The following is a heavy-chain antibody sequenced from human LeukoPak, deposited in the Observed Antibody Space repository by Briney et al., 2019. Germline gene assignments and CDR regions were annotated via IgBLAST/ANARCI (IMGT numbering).Heavy chain of an antibody. Sequence: SETLSLTCTVSGGSISSYYWSWIRQLAGKGLEWIGRIYTSGSTNYNPSLKSRVTMSVDTSKNQFSLKLSSVTAADTAVYYCARVAYSSSSRYYYYMDVWGKGTTVTVSS. CDR2: IYTSGST. D-gene: IGHD6-13*01. V-gene: IGHV4-4*07. CDR1: GGSISSYY. CDR3: ARVAYSSSSRYYYYMDV. J-gene: IGHJ6*03.